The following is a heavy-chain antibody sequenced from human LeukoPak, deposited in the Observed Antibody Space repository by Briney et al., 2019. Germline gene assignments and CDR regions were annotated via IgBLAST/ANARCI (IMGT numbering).Heavy chain of an antibody. J-gene: IGHJ4*02. D-gene: IGHD2-15*01. V-gene: IGHV3-66*01. CDR1: GFTVSSNY. Sequence: GGSLRLSCAASGFTVSSNYMSWVRQAPGKGLEWVSVIYSGGSTYYADSVKGRFTISRDNSKNTLNLQMNSLRPDDTAVYYCVRDSSVGAAHFDFWGQGALVIVSS. CDR3: VRDSSVGAAHFDF. CDR2: IYSGGST.